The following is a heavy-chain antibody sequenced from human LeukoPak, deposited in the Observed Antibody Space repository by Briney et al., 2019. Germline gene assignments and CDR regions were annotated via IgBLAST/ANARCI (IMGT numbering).Heavy chain of an antibody. J-gene: IGHJ4*02. CDR2: INPSGGST. CDR3: ARATGKDILTGRKLDN. D-gene: IGHD3-9*01. Sequence: ASVTVSCKASGYTFTSYYMHWVRQAPGQGLEWMGIINPSGGSTSYTQKSQGRVTMTRNTSISIAYMELSSLRSDDTAVYYCARATGKDILTGRKLDNWGQGTLVTVSS. CDR1: GYTFTSYY. V-gene: IGHV1-46*01.